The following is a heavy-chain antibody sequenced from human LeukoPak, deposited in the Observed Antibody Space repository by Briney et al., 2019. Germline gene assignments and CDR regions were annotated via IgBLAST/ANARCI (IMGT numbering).Heavy chain of an antibody. CDR3: AKDVGITLQGLFDS. V-gene: IGHV3-23*01. D-gene: IGHD1-26*01. Sequence: PGGSLRLSCASSGFTFSSYVMTWVRQAPGKGLEWVSGISGIGDSTYYADSVKGRFTISRDNSKNTVYLQMNSLRVEDTAVYYCAKDVGITLQGLFDSWGQGGLVIVSS. J-gene: IGHJ4*02. CDR2: ISGIGDST. CDR1: GFTFSSYV.